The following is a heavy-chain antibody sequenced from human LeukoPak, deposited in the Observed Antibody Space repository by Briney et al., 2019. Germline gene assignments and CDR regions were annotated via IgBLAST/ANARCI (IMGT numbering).Heavy chain of an antibody. CDR2: MYSGGST. V-gene: IGHV3-53*01. CDR1: GFTVSSNY. J-gene: IGHJ5*02. CDR3: ARCPAGWFDP. Sequence: PGGSLRLSCAASGFTVSSNYMSWVRQAPGKGLEWVSVMYSGGSTYSADSVKGRFTISRDNSKNTLYLQMNSLRAEDTAVYYCARCPAGWFDPWGQGTLVTVSS.